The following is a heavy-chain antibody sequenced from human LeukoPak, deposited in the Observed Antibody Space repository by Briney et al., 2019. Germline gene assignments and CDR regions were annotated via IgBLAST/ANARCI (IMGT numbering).Heavy chain of an antibody. CDR1: GGSISNYY. D-gene: IGHD1-1*01. V-gene: IGHV4-59*12. CDR3: ARGRNWNDAEDY. Sequence: SETLSLTCTVSGGSISNYYWSWIRQPPGKGLEWIGYIYYSGSTNYNPSLKSRVTISVDKSKNQFSLKLSSVTAADTAVYYCARGRNWNDAEDYWGQGTLVTVSS. CDR2: IYYSGST. J-gene: IGHJ4*02.